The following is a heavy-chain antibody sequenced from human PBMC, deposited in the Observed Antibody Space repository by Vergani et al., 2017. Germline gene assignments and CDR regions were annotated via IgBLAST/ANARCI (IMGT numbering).Heavy chain of an antibody. D-gene: IGHD2-21*01. CDR3: TTDPRYCGDGSCYWLRDHHYYGMDV. J-gene: IGHJ6*02. CDR1: GFSFRNAW. V-gene: IGHV3-15*07. CDR2: IKSTFDRGTT. Sequence: EVQLVKSGGGIVKPGGSLRLSCVASGFSFRNAWMNWVRRTPGKGLEWVGRIKSTFDRGTTDYAEAVKGRFTISRDDSKNTLFLQMNGLKTEDIGVYYCTTDPRYCGDGSCYWLRDHHYYGMDVWGQGTTVTVSS.